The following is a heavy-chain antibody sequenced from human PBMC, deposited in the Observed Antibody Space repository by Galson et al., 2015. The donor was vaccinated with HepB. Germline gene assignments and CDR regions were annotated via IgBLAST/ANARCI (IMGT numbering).Heavy chain of an antibody. CDR3: ARDLSPYGGNSAGGDS. CDR1: GFTVSSSY. J-gene: IGHJ4*02. CDR2: LYSGGST. Sequence: SLRLSCAASGFTVSSSYMSWVRQAPGKGLEWVSVLYSGGSTYYADSVKGRFTISRDNSKNTLYLQMNSLRAEDTAVYYCARDLSPYGGNSAGGDSWGQGTLVTVSS. V-gene: IGHV3-66*01. D-gene: IGHD4-23*01.